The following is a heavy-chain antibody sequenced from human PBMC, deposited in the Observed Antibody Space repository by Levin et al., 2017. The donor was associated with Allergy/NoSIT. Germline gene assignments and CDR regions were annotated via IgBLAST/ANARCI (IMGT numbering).Heavy chain of an antibody. V-gene: IGHV1-18*01. J-gene: IGHJ4*02. CDR3: ARVGYPRVAASDY. CDR2: ISVYNDNA. D-gene: IGHD5-12*01. CDR1: GYTFTSDG. Sequence: GESLKISCKASGYTFTSDGISWVRQAPGQGLEWMGWISVYNDNANYAQKFQGRITMTTDTSTSTAYMELRSLRSDDTAVYYCARVGYPRVAASDYWGQGTLVTVSS.